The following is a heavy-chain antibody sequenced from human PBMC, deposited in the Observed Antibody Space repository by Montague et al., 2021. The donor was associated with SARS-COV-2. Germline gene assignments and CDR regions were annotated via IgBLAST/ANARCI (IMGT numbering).Heavy chain of an antibody. CDR3: ARVSDGYPSGTQGFDL. J-gene: IGHJ2*01. CDR2: ISYSGST. CDR1: GGSISSYY. Sequence: SETLSLTCTVSGGSISSYYWSWIRQPPGKALEWIGYISYSGSTNYNPSLNSRVTISVDTSKNQFSLKLTSVTAADTAVYFCARVSDGYPSGTQGFDLWGRGTLVTVSS. D-gene: IGHD2-21*02. V-gene: IGHV4-59*01.